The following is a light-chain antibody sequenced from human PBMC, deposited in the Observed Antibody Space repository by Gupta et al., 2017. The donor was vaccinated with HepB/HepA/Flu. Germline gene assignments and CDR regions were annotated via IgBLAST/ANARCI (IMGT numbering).Light chain of an antibody. Sequence: EIVMTQSPATLSVSPGERATLSCRASQSVSSNLAWYQQKPGQAPRLLIYGASTRATGIPARLSGSGSGTEFTLTISTRRLEDFAVYSCQQYNNWPRTSGKGTKVE. CDR2: GAS. CDR3: QQYNNWPRT. J-gene: IGKJ1*01. V-gene: IGKV3-15*01. CDR1: QSVSSN.